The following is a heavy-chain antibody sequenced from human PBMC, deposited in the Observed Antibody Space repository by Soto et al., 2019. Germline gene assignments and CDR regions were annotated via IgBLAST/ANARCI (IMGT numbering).Heavy chain of an antibody. CDR3: ARDRASHALNS. CDR1: GYTFTSYG. D-gene: IGHD2-8*01. Sequence: QVQLVQSGAEVKKPGASVKVSCKASGYTFTSYGITWVRQAPGQGLEWMGWISAYNGNTNYTQKPQGTVTITTVTSTSTDYKDLRTLSSDDTDVYYRARDRASHALNSWPHRNLPTVSS. J-gene: IGHJ5*01. CDR2: ISAYNGNT. V-gene: IGHV1-18*01.